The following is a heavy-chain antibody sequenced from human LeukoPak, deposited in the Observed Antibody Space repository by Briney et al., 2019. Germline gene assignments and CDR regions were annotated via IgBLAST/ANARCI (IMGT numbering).Heavy chain of an antibody. CDR2: TYYRSKWYN. CDR3: ARSLSSRFSGPRRPYYFDS. D-gene: IGHD3-16*02. CDR1: GDSVSSNSAA. V-gene: IGHV6-1*01. J-gene: IGHJ4*02. Sequence: SQALSLTCAISGDSVSSNSAAWNWIRQSPSRGLEWLGRTYYRSKWYNDYAVSVKSRITINPDTSKNQFSLQLNSVTPEDTAVYYCARSLSSRFSGPRRPYYFDSWGQATLVTVSS.